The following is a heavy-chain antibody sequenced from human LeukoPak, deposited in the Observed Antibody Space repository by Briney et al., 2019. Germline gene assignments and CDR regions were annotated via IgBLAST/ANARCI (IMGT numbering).Heavy chain of an antibody. CDR2: ISSSGSTI. J-gene: IGHJ5*02. V-gene: IGHV3-48*03. CDR3: AREYGSGSYYRFDP. D-gene: IGHD3-10*01. CDR1: GFTFSSYE. Sequence: GGSLRLSCAASGFTFSSYEMNWVRQAPGKGLEWVSYISSSGSTIYYADSVKGRFTISRENAKNSLYLQMNSLRAEDTAVYYCAREYGSGSYYRFDPGAREPWSPSPQ.